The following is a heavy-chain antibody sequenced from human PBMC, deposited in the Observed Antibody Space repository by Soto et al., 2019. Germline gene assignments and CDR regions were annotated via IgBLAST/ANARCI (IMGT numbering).Heavy chain of an antibody. CDR2: INPNTGGT. D-gene: IGHD6-6*01. CDR3: ARDFSSSADGFDY. J-gene: IGHJ4*02. CDR1: GSTFTDNY. V-gene: IGHV1-2*02. Sequence: GASVKVSCKASGSTFTDNYIHWVRQAPGHGLEWMGWINPNTGGTNYAQKFQGRVTMTRDTSITTAYMELSRLRSDDTAMYYCARDFSSSADGFDYWGQGTLGTVSS.